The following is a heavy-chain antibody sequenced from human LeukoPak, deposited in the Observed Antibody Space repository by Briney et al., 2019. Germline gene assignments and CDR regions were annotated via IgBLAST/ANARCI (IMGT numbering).Heavy chain of an antibody. J-gene: IGHJ5*02. Sequence: ASVKVSCKASGYTFTSYYMHWVRQAPGQGLEWMGIINPSGGSTSYAQKFQGRVTMTRDTSTRTVYVELSSLRSEDTAVYYCARETRIAVAGTPFLRFDPWGQGTLVTVSS. CDR1: GYTFTSYY. CDR2: INPSGGST. D-gene: IGHD6-19*01. V-gene: IGHV1-46*01. CDR3: ARETRIAVAGTPFLRFDP.